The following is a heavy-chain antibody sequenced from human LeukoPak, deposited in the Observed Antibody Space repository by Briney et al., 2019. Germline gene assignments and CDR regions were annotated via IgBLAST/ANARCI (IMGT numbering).Heavy chain of an antibody. CDR1: GGSFSTYY. D-gene: IGHD3-16*01. CDR3: ARAVITFGAPVAKGFDC. V-gene: IGHV4-59*01. CDR2: IYYSGST. J-gene: IGHJ4*02. Sequence: PSETLSLTCTVPGGSFSTYYWSWIRQPPGKGLEWIGYIYYSGSTDYNPSLKSRVTMSLDTSKTQFSLNLSSVTAADTALYYCARAVITFGAPVAKGFDCWGRGTLVTVSS.